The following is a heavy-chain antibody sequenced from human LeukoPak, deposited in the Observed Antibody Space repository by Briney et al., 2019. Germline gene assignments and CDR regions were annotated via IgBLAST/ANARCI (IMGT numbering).Heavy chain of an antibody. CDR2: ISYDGSNK. CDR1: GFTFSSYG. CDR3: ASNWFDP. V-gene: IGHV3-30*03. Sequence: GRSLRLSCADSGFTFSSYGMHWVRQAPGKGLEWVAVISYDGSNKYYADSVKGRFTISRDNSKNTLYLQMNSLRAEDTAVYYCASNWFDPWGQGTLVTVSS. J-gene: IGHJ5*02.